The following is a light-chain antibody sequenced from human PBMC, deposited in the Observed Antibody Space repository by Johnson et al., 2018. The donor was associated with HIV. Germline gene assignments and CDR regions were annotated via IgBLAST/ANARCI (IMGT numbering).Light chain of an antibody. CDR2: ENN. CDR1: SSNIGNNY. Sequence: QSLLTQPPSVSAAPGQKVTISCSGSSSNIGNNYVSWYQQLPGTAPKLLIYENNKRPSGIPDRFSGSKSGTSATLGITGLQTGDEADYYCATWDKSLSLGGVFGTGTKVTVL. CDR3: ATWDKSLSLGGV. J-gene: IGLJ1*01. V-gene: IGLV1-51*02.